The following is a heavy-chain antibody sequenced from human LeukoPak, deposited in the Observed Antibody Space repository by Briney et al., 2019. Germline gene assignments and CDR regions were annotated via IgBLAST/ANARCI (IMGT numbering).Heavy chain of an antibody. CDR1: GFTFSSYA. CDR2: ISGSGDST. J-gene: IGHJ4*02. D-gene: IGHD1-1*01. CDR3: AKGQSNIYNSDWFDY. V-gene: IGHV3-23*01. Sequence: QPGGSLRLSCAASGFTFSSYAMSWVRQAPGKGLEWVSAISGSGDSTYYADSVKGRFTISRDTSKNTLFLQMNSLRDEDTAVYYCAKGQSNIYNSDWFDYWGQGTLVTVSS.